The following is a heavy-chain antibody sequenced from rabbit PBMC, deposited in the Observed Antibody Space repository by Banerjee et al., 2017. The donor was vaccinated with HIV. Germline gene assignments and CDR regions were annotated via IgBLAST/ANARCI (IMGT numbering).Heavy chain of an antibody. CDR3: ARSWDL. J-gene: IGHJ6*01. V-gene: IGHV1S40*01. CDR2: INTSSGNT. CDR1: GFDFISNA. Sequence: QSLQESGGGLFQPGGSLTLTCTASGFDFISNAMCWVRQAPGKGLEWIACINTSSGNTVYANWAKGRFTISKTSSTTVTLQMTSLTAADTATYFCARSWDLWGPGTLVTVS.